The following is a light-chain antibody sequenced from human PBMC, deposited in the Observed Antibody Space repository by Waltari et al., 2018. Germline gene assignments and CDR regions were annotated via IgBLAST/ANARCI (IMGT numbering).Light chain of an antibody. CDR1: SSDVGVYNL. CDR2: EVI. J-gene: IGLJ3*02. V-gene: IGLV2-23*02. CDR3: CSYAGRNIWV. Sequence: QSALTQPASVSGSPGQSITIPCTGTSSDVGVYNLVPWYQQHPGKAPELVVYEVISRPSGVSNRFSGSKSGNTASLTISGLQAEDEADYYCCSYAGRNIWVFGGGTKLTVL.